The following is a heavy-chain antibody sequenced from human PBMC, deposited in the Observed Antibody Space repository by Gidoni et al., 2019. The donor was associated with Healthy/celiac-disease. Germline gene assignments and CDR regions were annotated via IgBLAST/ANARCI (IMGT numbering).Heavy chain of an antibody. Sequence: QVQLVQSGAEVQKPGASVKVSCKPSGYTFTGYFMPWVRQAPGQGLEWMGWINPNSGGTNYAQKFQGRVTMTRDTSISTAYMELSRLRSDDTAVYYCARDGDYGSGSYYPYYYYGMDVWGQGTTVTVSS. D-gene: IGHD3-10*01. V-gene: IGHV1-2*02. CDR2: INPNSGGT. CDR1: GYTFTGYF. J-gene: IGHJ6*02. CDR3: ARDGDYGSGSYYPYYYYGMDV.